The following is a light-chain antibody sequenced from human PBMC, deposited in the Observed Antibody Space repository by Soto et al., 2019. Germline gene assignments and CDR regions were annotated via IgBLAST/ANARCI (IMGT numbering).Light chain of an antibody. Sequence: EIVMTQSPATLSVSPGERATLSCRASQSVSSNLAWYQQKPGQAPRLLIYGASTRATGIPARFSGSGSGTDFTFAISRLLSEDFAVYYCEQYNNWRITFGQGTRLEIK. CDR3: EQYNNWRIT. CDR2: GAS. V-gene: IGKV3-15*01. CDR1: QSVSSN. J-gene: IGKJ5*01.